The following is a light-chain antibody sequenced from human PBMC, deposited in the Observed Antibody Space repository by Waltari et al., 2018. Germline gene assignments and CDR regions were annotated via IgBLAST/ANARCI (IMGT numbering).Light chain of an antibody. V-gene: IGLV3-21*04. J-gene: IGLJ2*01. CDR3: LVWHSTIDHQGV. Sequence: SYVVPQSPSVSVAPGETARITCGGDNIGIKSAHWYQQRPGQAPVLVISYDSDRPSGIPERFSGSNSGNTATLTISWVEAEDEADYYCLVWHSTIDHQGVFGGGTKLTVL. CDR2: YDS. CDR1: NIGIKS.